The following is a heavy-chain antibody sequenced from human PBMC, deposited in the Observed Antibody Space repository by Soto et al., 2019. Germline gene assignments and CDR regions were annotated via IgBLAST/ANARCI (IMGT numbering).Heavy chain of an antibody. V-gene: IGHV1-24*01. J-gene: IGHJ4*02. D-gene: IGHD3-22*01. CDR3: ATPQGGYYDSSGYYYLY. CDR1: GYTLTELS. CDR2: FDPEDGET. Sequence: ASVKVSCKVSGYTLTELSMHWVRQAPGKGLEWMGGFDPEDGETIYAQKFQGRVTMTEDTSTGTAYMELSSLRSEDTAVYYCATPQGGYYDSSGYYYLYWGQGTLVTVSS.